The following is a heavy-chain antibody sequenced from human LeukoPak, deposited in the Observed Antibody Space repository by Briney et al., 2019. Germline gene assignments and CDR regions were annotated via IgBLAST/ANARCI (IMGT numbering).Heavy chain of an antibody. Sequence: PSETLSLTCTVSGGSISSSSYYWGWIRQPPGKGLEWIGSIYYSGSTYYNPSLKSRVTISVDTSKNQFSLKLSSVTAADTAVYYCARASHVEYYFDYWGQGTLVTVSS. CDR1: GGSISSSSYY. V-gene: IGHV4-39*01. J-gene: IGHJ4*02. CDR3: ARASHVEYYFDY. CDR2: IYYSGST. D-gene: IGHD3-3*01.